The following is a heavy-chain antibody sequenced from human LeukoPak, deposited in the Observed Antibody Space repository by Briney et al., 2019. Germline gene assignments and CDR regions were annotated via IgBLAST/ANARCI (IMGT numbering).Heavy chain of an antibody. CDR2: FDPEDGGT. J-gene: IGHJ6*03. CDR1: GYTLTELS. Sequence: ASVKVSCKVSGYTLTELSMHWVRQAPGKGLEWMGGFDPEDGGTFYAQKFQGRVTMTRDTSISTAYMELSRLRSDDTAVYYCAREAVAGNLNYYMDVWGKGTTVTVSS. V-gene: IGHV1-24*01. CDR3: AREAVAGNLNYYMDV. D-gene: IGHD6-19*01.